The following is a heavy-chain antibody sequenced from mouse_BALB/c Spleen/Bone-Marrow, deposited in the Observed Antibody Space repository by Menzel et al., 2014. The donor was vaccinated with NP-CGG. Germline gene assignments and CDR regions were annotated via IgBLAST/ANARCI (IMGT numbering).Heavy chain of an antibody. CDR3: ARWEYYAMDY. CDR2: IYPANGNT. J-gene: IGHJ4*01. V-gene: IGHV14-3*02. Sequence: VQLQQSGAELVKPGASVKLSCTASGFNIIYAYIHWVKRRPEQGLEWIGRIYPANGNTKYDPKFQGKATITADTSSNTAYLQLSSLTSEDTAVYYCARWEYYAMDYWGQGTSVTVSS. D-gene: IGHD4-1*01. CDR1: GFNIIYAY.